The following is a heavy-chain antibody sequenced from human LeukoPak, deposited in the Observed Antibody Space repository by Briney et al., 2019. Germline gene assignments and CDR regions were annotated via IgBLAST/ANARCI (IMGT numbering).Heavy chain of an antibody. CDR2: ISYDGGKA. CDR1: GFIFGGYA. D-gene: IGHD3-3*01. Sequence: GGSLRLSCAASGFIFGGYAMHWVRQAPGKGLQWLAVISYDGGKAYYADSVEGRFTISRDNSKSTVFLEINSLRSEDTAIYYCARGFNDFWSGSQLEYWGQGTLVTVSS. CDR3: ARGFNDFWSGSQLEY. J-gene: IGHJ4*02. V-gene: IGHV3-30-3*01.